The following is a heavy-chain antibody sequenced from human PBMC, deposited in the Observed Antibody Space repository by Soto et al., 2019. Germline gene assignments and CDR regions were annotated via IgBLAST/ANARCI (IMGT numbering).Heavy chain of an antibody. CDR2: ISGSGDST. D-gene: IGHD2-2*01. CDR1: GFTFSSYS. V-gene: IGHV3-21*01. CDR3: ARGGVPADMSY. Sequence: GGSLRISCAASGFTFSSYSMNWVRQAPGKGLEWVSSISGSGDSTYYADSVKGRFTISRDNAKNTLYLQMNSLRAEDTAVYYCARGGVPADMSYWGQGTLVTV. J-gene: IGHJ4*02.